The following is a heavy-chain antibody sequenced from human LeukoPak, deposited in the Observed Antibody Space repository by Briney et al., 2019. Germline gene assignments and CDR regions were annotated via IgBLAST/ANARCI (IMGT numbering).Heavy chain of an antibody. CDR3: ARVPIEWELLGLDY. J-gene: IGHJ4*02. CDR2: INPNSGGT. Sequence: GASVKVSCKASVYTFTGYYMHWVRQAPGQGLEWMGWINPNSGGTNYAQKFQGRVTMTRDTSISTAYMELSRLRSDDTAVYYCARVPIEWELLGLDYWGQGTMVTVSS. V-gene: IGHV1-2*02. CDR1: VYTFTGYY. D-gene: IGHD1-26*01.